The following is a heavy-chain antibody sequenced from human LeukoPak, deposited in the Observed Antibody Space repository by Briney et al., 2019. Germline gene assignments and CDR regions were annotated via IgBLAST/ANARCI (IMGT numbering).Heavy chain of an antibody. CDR1: GGTFSSYA. CDR3: ATTHGMTTVARLRHRGAFDI. V-gene: IGHV1-24*01. Sequence: ASVKVSCKASGGTFSSYAISWVRQAPGKGLEWMGGFDPEDGETIYAQKFQGRVTMTEDTSTDTAYMELSSLRSEDTAVYYCATTHGMTTVARLRHRGAFDIWGQGTMVTVSS. D-gene: IGHD4-17*01. J-gene: IGHJ3*02. CDR2: FDPEDGET.